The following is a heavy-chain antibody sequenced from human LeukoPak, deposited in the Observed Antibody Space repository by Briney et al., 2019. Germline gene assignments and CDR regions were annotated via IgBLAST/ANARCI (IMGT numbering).Heavy chain of an antibody. CDR3: ARVGIASAGLYYFDY. Sequence: GGSLRLSCAASGFTASSSYMSWVRQAPGKGLEWVSVIYSDGSPYYADSVKGRFTISRDNSKSTLYLQMSSLRVEDTAVYYCARVGIASAGLYYFDYWGQGTLVTVSS. V-gene: IGHV3-66*02. D-gene: IGHD6-13*01. CDR1: GFTASSSY. CDR2: IYSDGSP. J-gene: IGHJ4*02.